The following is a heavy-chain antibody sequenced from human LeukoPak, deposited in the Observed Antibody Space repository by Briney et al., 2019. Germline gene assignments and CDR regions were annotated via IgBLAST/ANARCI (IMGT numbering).Heavy chain of an antibody. D-gene: IGHD2-15*01. CDR2: ISSSRSYV. CDR3: ARDPTPRYCSGGSCYTHYGMDV. Sequence: GGSLRLSCAASGFTFSSYTMNWVRQAPGKGLEWVSAISSSRSYVYYADSVKGRFTISRDNAKNSLYLQMNSLRAEDTAVYYCARDPTPRYCSGGSCYTHYGMDVWGQGTTVTVSS. J-gene: IGHJ6*02. CDR1: GFTFSSYT. V-gene: IGHV3-21*01.